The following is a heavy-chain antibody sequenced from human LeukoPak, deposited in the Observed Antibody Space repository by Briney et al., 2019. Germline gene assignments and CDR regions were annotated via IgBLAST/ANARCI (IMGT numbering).Heavy chain of an antibody. J-gene: IGHJ4*02. CDR2: ISASGNST. CDR1: GFTVSSNY. Sequence: PGGSLRLSCAASGFTVSSNYMSWVRQVPGKGLEWVSGISASGNSTYYADSVKGRFAISRDNSKNTLYLQMNSLRAEDTAVYYCAKGASMAVYYFDYWGQGTLVTVSS. D-gene: IGHD2-8*01. CDR3: AKGASMAVYYFDY. V-gene: IGHV3-23*01.